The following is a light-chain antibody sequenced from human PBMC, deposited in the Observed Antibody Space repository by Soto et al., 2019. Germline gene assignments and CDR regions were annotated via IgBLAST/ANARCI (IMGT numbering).Light chain of an antibody. Sequence: DIPLTQSPSSVSASVGDRVTITCRASQDISTRLAWYQQKPGTAPKLLIYAASTSGSGVPSRFSGSEYGTDFSLTVSSLQSEDFATYFCQQAHTFPCNFGQGTEVDI. V-gene: IGKV1-12*01. CDR3: QQAHTFPCN. CDR2: AAS. CDR1: QDISTR. J-gene: IGKJ1*01.